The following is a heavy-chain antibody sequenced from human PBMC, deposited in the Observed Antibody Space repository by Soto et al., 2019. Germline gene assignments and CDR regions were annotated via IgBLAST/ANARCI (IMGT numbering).Heavy chain of an antibody. J-gene: IGHJ6*02. D-gene: IGHD6-19*01. CDR1: GFTFSSYG. CDR2: ISYDGSNK. CDR3: AKEITPPGIAVADLYYYYYGMDV. Sequence: VGSLRLSCAASGFTFSSYGMHWVRQAPGKGLEWVAVISYDGSNKYYADSVKGRFTISRDNSKNTLYLQMNSLRAEDTAVYYCAKEITPPGIAVADLYYYYYGMDVWGQGTTVTVSS. V-gene: IGHV3-30*18.